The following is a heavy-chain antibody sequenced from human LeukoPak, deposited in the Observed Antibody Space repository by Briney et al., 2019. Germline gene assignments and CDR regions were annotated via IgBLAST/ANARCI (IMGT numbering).Heavy chain of an antibody. D-gene: IGHD2-2*01. J-gene: IGHJ4*02. CDR3: ARDWDCGSSTCYGALGY. CDR2: IKQDGSEK. CDR1: GFTFRTYW. V-gene: IGHV3-7*01. Sequence: GGSLRLSFGASGFTFRTYWMTWVRQAPGKGLEWVAKIKQDGSEKYYVDSVKGRFTISRDNAKNSLYLQMNSLRAEDTAVYYCARDWDCGSSTCYGALGYWGQGTLVTVSS.